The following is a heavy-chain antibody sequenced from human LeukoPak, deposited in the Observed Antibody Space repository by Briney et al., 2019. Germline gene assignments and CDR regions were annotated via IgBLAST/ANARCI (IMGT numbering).Heavy chain of an antibody. CDR3: ARTETSAYGDYVRDAFDI. CDR1: GFTFSSYG. J-gene: IGHJ3*02. Sequence: PGGSLRLSCAASGFTFSSYGMHWVRQAPGKGLEWVSVIYSGISTYYADSVKGRFTISRDNSKNTLYLQMNSLRAEDTAVYYCARTETSAYGDYVRDAFDIWGQGTMVTVSS. D-gene: IGHD4-17*01. V-gene: IGHV3-53*01. CDR2: IYSGIST.